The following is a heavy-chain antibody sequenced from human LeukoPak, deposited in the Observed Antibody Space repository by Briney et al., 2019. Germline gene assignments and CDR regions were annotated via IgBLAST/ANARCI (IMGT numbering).Heavy chain of an antibody. D-gene: IGHD6-13*01. CDR2: IYSGGST. Sequence: GGSLRLSCAASGFTVSSNYMSWVRQAPGKGLEWVSVIYSGGSTYYADSVKGRLTLSRDNSKNTVFLQMNSLRPEDTAVYYCAKVDSSSWYYYFDYWGQGTLVTVSS. CDR3: AKVDSSSWYYYFDY. CDR1: GFTVSSNY. J-gene: IGHJ4*02. V-gene: IGHV3-66*02.